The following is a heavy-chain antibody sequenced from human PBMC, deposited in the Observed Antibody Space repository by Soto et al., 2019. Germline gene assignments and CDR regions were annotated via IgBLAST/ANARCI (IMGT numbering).Heavy chain of an antibody. D-gene: IGHD4-4*01. CDR1: GGTFSSYA. J-gene: IGHJ6*02. CDR2: IIPIFGTA. Sequence: SVKVSCKASGGTFSSYAISWVRQAPGQGLEWMGGIIPIFGTANYAQKFQGRVTITADKSTSTAYMELSSLRSEDTAVYYCAIDYSNYYYYGMDVWGQRTTVTVSS. V-gene: IGHV1-69*06. CDR3: AIDYSNYYYYGMDV.